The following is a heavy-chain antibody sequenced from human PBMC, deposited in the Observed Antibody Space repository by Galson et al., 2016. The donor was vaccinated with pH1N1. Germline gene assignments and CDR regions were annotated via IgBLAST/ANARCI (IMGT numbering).Heavy chain of an antibody. J-gene: IGHJ4*02. CDR1: GGTFSSTFA. D-gene: IGHD3-22*01. Sequence: SVKVSCKASGGTFSSTFALGWVRQAPGHGLEWMGSSIPFLGTEKYAQRFQGRVTITRDESTNTAYMELSRLRSEDTAMYYCARLYSYDSTGSGLFYYWGRGTLVTVSS. CDR3: ARLYSYDSTGSGLFYY. V-gene: IGHV1-69*05. CDR2: SIPFLGTE.